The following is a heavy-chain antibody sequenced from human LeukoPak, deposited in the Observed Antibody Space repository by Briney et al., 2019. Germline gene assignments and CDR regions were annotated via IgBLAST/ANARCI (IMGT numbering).Heavy chain of an antibody. CDR2: ISSSGSTI. D-gene: IGHD3-10*01. V-gene: IGHV3-11*01. J-gene: IGHJ4*02. Sequence: GGSLRLSCAASGFTFSDYYMSWIRQAPGKGLERVSYISSSGSTIYYADSMKGRFTISRDDAKNSLYLQMNSLRAEDTAVYYCARVYGSGSYGLLDYWGQGTLVTVSS. CDR3: ARVYGSGSYGLLDY. CDR1: GFTFSDYY.